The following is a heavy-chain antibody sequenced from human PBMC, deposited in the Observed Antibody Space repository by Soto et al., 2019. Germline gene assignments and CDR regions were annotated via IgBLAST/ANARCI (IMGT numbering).Heavy chain of an antibody. CDR2: INAGNGNT. CDR1: GYTFTSYA. D-gene: IGHD3-10*01. Sequence: QVQLVQSGAEVKKPGASVKVSCKASGYTFTSYAMHWVRQAPGQRLEWMGWINAGNGNTKYSQKFQGRVTITRDTSASTAYMELSSLRSEDTAVYYCARVLWFGELFGYFDYWGQGTLVTVSS. CDR3: ARVLWFGELFGYFDY. J-gene: IGHJ4*02. V-gene: IGHV1-3*01.